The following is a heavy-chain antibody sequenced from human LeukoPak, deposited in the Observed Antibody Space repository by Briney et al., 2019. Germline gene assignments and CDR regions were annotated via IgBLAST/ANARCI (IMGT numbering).Heavy chain of an antibody. D-gene: IGHD3-22*01. V-gene: IGHV1-8*01. Sequence: ASVKVSCKASGYTFTSYDINWVRQATGQGLEWMEWMNPNSGNTGYAQKFQGRVTMTRNTSISTAYMELSSLRSEDTAVYYCARGYRRDSSGYYRPTPLGGYWGQGTLVTVSS. CDR1: GYTFTSYD. CDR3: ARGYRRDSSGYYRPTPLGGY. J-gene: IGHJ4*02. CDR2: MNPNSGNT.